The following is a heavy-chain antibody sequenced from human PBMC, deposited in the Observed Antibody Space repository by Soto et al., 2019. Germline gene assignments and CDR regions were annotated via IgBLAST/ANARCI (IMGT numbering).Heavy chain of an antibody. Sequence: GESLKISCKASGYIFIDYWIGWVRQMPGKGPEWMGIVYPRDSDTRYSPSFQGQVTISADRSTGTAFLQWRSLKASDTALYYCARPPLPGYSIHFNSWGQGTLVTVPQ. V-gene: IGHV5-51*01. CDR3: ARPPLPGYSIHFNS. J-gene: IGHJ4*02. D-gene: IGHD2-15*01. CDR1: GYIFIDYW. CDR2: VYPRDSDT.